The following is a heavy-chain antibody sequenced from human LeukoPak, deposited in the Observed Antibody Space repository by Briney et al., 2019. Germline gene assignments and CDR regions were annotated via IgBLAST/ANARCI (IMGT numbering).Heavy chain of an antibody. CDR1: GGTFSSYA. D-gene: IGHD5-12*01. J-gene: IGHJ6*02. CDR2: IIPIFGTA. V-gene: IGHV1-69*13. Sequence: SVKVSCKASGGTFSSYAISWVRQAPGQGLEWMGGIIPIFGTANYAQKFQGRVTITADESTSTAYMELSSLRSEDTAVYYCAVAEWLRYYHYYYYGMDVWGQGTTVTVSS. CDR3: AVAEWLRYYHYYYYGMDV.